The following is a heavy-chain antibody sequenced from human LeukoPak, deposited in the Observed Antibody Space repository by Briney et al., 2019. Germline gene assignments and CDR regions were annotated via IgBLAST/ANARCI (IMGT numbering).Heavy chain of an antibody. CDR1: GFTFSDYY. Sequence: GGSLRLSCAASGFTFSDYYMSWIRQAPGKGLEWVSYISSSGSTTYYADCVKGRFTISRDNAKNSLYLQMNSLRAEDTAVYYCAREIPNYSDSSGYLDYWGQGTLVTVSS. CDR3: AREIPNYSDSSGYLDY. CDR2: ISSSGSTT. V-gene: IGHV3-11*04. J-gene: IGHJ4*02. D-gene: IGHD3-22*01.